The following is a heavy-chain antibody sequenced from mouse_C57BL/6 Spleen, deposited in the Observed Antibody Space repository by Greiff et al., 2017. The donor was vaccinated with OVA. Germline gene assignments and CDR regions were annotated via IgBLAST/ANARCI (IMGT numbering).Heavy chain of an antibody. Sequence: QVQLQQSGAELVKPGASVKISCKASGYAFSSYWMNWVKQRPGKGLEWIGQIYPGDGDPNYNGKFKGKATLTADKSSSTAYMQLSSLTSEDSAVYFCARILWGNPFAYWGQGTLGTVSA. CDR1: GYAFSSYW. D-gene: IGHD1-1*02. CDR3: ARILWGNPFAY. CDR2: IYPGDGDP. V-gene: IGHV1-80*01. J-gene: IGHJ3*01.